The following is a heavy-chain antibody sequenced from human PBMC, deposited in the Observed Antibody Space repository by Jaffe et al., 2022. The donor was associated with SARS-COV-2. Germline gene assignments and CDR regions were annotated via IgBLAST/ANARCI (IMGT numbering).Heavy chain of an antibody. D-gene: IGHD3-22*01. CDR2: ISGSGGST. J-gene: IGHJ3*02. CDR1: GFTFSSYA. Sequence: EVQLLESGGGLVQPGGSLRLSCAASGFTFSSYAMSWVRQAPGKGLEWVSAISGSGGSTYYADSVKGRFTISRDNSKNTLYLQMNSLRAEDTAVYYCAKDLKWALYYYDSSGYQLRDDAFDIWGQGTMVTVSS. V-gene: IGHV3-23*01. CDR3: AKDLKWALYYYDSSGYQLRDDAFDI.